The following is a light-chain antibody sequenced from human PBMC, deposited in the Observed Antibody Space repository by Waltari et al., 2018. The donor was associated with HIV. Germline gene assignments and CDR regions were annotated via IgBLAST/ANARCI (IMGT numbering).Light chain of an antibody. CDR2: KNI. CDR1: VLTEPN. Sequence: SYELTQPPSVSVSPGQPARIVCSGDVLTEPNAYWFQQKAAQAPVMVMYKNIQRPSGSPERFSGSSSAATATLTISGGQAEDEADYYCQSADSSGSFRVFGGGTKVTVL. V-gene: IGLV3-25*03. CDR3: QSADSSGSFRV. J-gene: IGLJ2*01.